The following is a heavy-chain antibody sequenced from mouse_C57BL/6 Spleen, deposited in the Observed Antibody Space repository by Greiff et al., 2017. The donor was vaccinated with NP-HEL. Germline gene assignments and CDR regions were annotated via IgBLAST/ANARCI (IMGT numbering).Heavy chain of an antibody. Sequence: QVQLQQSGPGLVQPSQSLSITCTVSGFSLTSYGVHWVRQSPGKGLEWLGVIWSGGSTDYNAAFISRTSISKDNSKSQVFFKMNSLQADDTAIYYCARKGFWGYFDYWGQGTTLTVSS. CDR2: IWSGGST. CDR3: ARKGFWGYFDY. V-gene: IGHV2-2*01. J-gene: IGHJ2*01. CDR1: GFSLTSYG.